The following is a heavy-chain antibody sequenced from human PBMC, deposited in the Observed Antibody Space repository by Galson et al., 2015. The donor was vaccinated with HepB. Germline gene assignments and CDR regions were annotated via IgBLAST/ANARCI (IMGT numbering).Heavy chain of an antibody. Sequence: SVKVSCKASGFTLTNYGISWVRQAPGQGLEWMGWISAYNGYTNYAQNLQGRVTMTTDTSTSTACMELRSLRSDDTAVHYCARSNVVVAAVIEGEDWFDPWGQGTLVTVSS. J-gene: IGHJ5*02. CDR1: GFTLTNYG. CDR3: ARSNVVVAAVIEGEDWFDP. V-gene: IGHV1-18*04. CDR2: ISAYNGYT. D-gene: IGHD2-15*01.